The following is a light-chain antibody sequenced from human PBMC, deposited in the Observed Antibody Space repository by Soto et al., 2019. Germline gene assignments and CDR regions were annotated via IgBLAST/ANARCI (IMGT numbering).Light chain of an antibody. V-gene: IGKV3-20*01. Sequence: EIVLTQSPGTLSLSPGERATLSCRASQSVSSSYLAWYQQKPGQAPRLLIYGASSRATGIPDRFSGSGSGTDFTLAISSLQSEDFALYYCQQYNNWPLITFGQGTRLEIK. J-gene: IGKJ5*01. CDR1: QSVSSSY. CDR2: GAS. CDR3: QQYNNWPLIT.